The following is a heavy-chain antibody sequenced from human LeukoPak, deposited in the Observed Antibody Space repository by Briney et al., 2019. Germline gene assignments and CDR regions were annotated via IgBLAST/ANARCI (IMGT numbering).Heavy chain of an antibody. Sequence: GGSLRLSCAASGFPFSSYSMTWVRQAPGKGLEWVSSITSGGDDIYYSDSVKGGFTISRDNSKHTLYLQMNNLGSEDTAVYYCAKDQGDPNSSGWAPFDYWGQGTLVTVSS. V-gene: IGHV3-21*01. J-gene: IGHJ4*02. CDR1: GFPFSSYS. D-gene: IGHD6-19*01. CDR3: AKDQGDPNSSGWAPFDY. CDR2: ITSGGDDI.